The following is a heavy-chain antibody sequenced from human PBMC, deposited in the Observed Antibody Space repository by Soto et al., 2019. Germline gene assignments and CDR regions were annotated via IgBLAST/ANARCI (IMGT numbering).Heavy chain of an antibody. CDR1: GGSFSGYY. D-gene: IGHD3-3*01. CDR3: ARGSSRITIFGVARRY. V-gene: IGHV4-34*01. J-gene: IGHJ4*02. Sequence: QVQLQQWGAGLLKPSETLSLTCAVYGGSFSGYYWSWIRQPPGKGLEWIGEINHSGSTNYNPSLKSRVTISVDTSKNQFSLKLSSVTAADTAVYYCARGSSRITIFGVARRYWGQGTLVTVSS. CDR2: INHSGST.